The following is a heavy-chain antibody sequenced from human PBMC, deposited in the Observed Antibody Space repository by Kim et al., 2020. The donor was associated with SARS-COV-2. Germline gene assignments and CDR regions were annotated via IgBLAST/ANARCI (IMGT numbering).Heavy chain of an antibody. V-gene: IGHV1-2*02. Sequence: TNYAQKFQGRVTMTRDTSISTAYMELSRLRSDDTAVYYCARDGGATLFDYWGQGTLVTVSS. J-gene: IGHJ4*02. CDR3: ARDGGATLFDY. CDR2: T. D-gene: IGHD3-16*01.